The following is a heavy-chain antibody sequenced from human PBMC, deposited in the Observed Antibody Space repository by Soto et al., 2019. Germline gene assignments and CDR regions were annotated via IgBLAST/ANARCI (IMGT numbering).Heavy chain of an antibody. Sequence: GASVKLSCKASGYTFTGYYMHWVRQAPGQGLEWMGWINPNSGGTNYAQKFQGWVTMTRDTSISTAYMELSRLRSDDTAVYYCARDNRYCSGGSCYLYYMDVWGKGTTVTVSS. D-gene: IGHD2-15*01. J-gene: IGHJ6*03. V-gene: IGHV1-2*04. CDR2: INPNSGGT. CDR1: GYTFTGYY. CDR3: ARDNRYCSGGSCYLYYMDV.